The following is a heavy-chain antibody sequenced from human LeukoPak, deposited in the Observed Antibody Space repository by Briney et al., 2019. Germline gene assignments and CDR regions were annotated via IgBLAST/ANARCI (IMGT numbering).Heavy chain of an antibody. J-gene: IGHJ6*03. CDR1: GFTFSSYW. CDR2: IKHDGSEK. Sequence: GGSLRLSCAASGFTFSSYWMTWGRQAPGKGLEWVANIKHDGSEKYYVDPVKGRFTISRDNAKNSVYLQMNSLRIEDTAVYYCTSGGHMDVWGEGTTVTVSS. CDR3: TSGGHMDV. V-gene: IGHV3-7*01. D-gene: IGHD3-10*01.